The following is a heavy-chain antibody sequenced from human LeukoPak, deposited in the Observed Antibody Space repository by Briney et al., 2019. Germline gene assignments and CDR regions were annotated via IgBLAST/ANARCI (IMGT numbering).Heavy chain of an antibody. J-gene: IGHJ4*02. CDR1: GFTFSSYS. D-gene: IGHD6-6*01. V-gene: IGHV3-21*04. Sequence: GGSLRLSCAASGFTFSSYSMNWVRQAPGKGLEWVSSISSSSSYIYYADSVKGRFTISRDNAKNSLYLQMNSLRAEDTALYYCAREKDSSSLGNSFDYWGQGTLVTVSS. CDR3: AREKDSSSLGNSFDY. CDR2: ISSSSSYI.